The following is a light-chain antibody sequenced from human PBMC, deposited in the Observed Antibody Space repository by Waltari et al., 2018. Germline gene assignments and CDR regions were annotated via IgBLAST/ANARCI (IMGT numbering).Light chain of an antibody. CDR3: MQTLQTPFT. Sequence: DIVMPQSPLSLPVTPGEPASISCRSSQSLLHRNGFNYVDWYLQRPGQSPQRLIYLGSKRAHAVPDRVSGSGSGTDLTLEISRVEAEDVGVYYCMQTLQTPFTFGGGTKVEIK. J-gene: IGKJ4*01. V-gene: IGKV2-28*01. CDR1: QSLLHRNGFNY. CDR2: LGS.